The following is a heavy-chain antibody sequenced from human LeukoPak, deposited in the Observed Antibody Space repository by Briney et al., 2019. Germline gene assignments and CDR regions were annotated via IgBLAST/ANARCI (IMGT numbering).Heavy chain of an antibody. CDR3: VTITLPGYFDY. Sequence: GGSLRLSCAASGFTFSGYAMYWVRQAPGKGLEWVSVIYSGGTTYYADSVEGRFTISRDNSKNTLYLQMNSLRAEDTAVYYCVTITLPGYFDYWGQGTLVTVSS. J-gene: IGHJ4*02. V-gene: IGHV3-53*01. CDR1: GFTFSGYA. CDR2: IYSGGTT. D-gene: IGHD3-10*01.